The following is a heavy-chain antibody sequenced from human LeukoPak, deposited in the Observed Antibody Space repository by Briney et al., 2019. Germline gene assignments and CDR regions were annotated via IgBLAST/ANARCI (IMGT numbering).Heavy chain of an antibody. Sequence: ASVKVSCKASGYTFTSYDINWVRQATGQGLEWMGWMNPNSGNTGYAQKFQGRVTMTRNTSISTAYMELSSLRSEDTAVYYCARDLEMGATPWGYYFDYWGQETLVTVSS. CDR2: MNPNSGNT. J-gene: IGHJ4*02. D-gene: IGHD5-12*01. V-gene: IGHV1-8*01. CDR3: ARDLEMGATPWGYYFDY. CDR1: GYTFTSYD.